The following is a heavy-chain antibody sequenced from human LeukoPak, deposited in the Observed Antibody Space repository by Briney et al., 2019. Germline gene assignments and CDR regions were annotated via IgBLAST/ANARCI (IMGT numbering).Heavy chain of an antibody. V-gene: IGHV3-7*01. Sequence: PGGSLRLSCAASGFTFSSYWMSWVRQAPGKGLEWVANIKQDGSEKYYVDSVKGRFTISRDNAKNSLYLQMNSLRAEDTAVYYCARQAHYSNYRVFDYWGQGTPVTVSS. CDR3: ARQAHYSNYRVFDY. CDR1: GFTFSSYW. D-gene: IGHD4-11*01. J-gene: IGHJ4*02. CDR2: IKQDGSEK.